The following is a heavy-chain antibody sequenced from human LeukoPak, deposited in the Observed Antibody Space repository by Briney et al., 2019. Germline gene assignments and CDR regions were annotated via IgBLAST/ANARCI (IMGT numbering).Heavy chain of an antibody. CDR3: ARDHMTTVTTGY. V-gene: IGHV1-18*01. Sequence: ASVKVSCKASGYTFTSYGISLLRQAPGQGLEWMGWISAYNGNTNYAQKLQGRVTMTTDTSTSTAYMELRSLRSDDTAVYYCARDHMTTVTTGYWGQGTLVTVSS. CDR2: ISAYNGNT. J-gene: IGHJ4*02. D-gene: IGHD4-17*01. CDR1: GYTFTSYG.